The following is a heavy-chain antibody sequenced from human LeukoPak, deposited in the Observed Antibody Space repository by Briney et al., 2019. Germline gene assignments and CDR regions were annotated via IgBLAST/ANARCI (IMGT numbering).Heavy chain of an antibody. D-gene: IGHD3-22*01. V-gene: IGHV3-33*06. J-gene: IGHJ4*02. CDR1: GFNFDGYG. CDR2: VWFDGTKR. CDR3: AKDSTFNYDSSGYADY. Sequence: GRSLRLSCAASGFNFDGYGMHWVRQTPGKGLKWVAVVWFDGTKRDYAESVKGRFTISRDNSKNTVYLEMNRLRVGDTAIYYCAKDSTFNYDSSGYADYLGQRTLVIVSS.